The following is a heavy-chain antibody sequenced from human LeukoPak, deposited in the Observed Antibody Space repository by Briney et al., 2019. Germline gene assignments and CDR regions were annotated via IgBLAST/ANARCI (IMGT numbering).Heavy chain of an antibody. CDR3: ARHGKERSLI. CDR1: GYTFTGQW. D-gene: IGHD1-1*01. V-gene: IGHV5-51*01. CDR2: IYPGDSDT. J-gene: IGHJ3*02. Sequence: GESLKISCKASGYTFTGQWIGWVRQVPGKGLEWMGMIYPGDSDTRYSPSFQGQVTISADKSISTAYLQWSSLKASDTAMYYCARHGKERSLIWGQGTMVTVSS.